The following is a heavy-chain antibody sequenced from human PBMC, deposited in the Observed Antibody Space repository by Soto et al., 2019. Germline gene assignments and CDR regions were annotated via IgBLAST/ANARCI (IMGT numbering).Heavy chain of an antibody. V-gene: IGHV1-18*01. D-gene: IGHD6-13*01. Sequence: GASVKVSCKASGYTFTSYGISWVRQAPGQGLEWMGWISAYNGNTNYAQKLQGRVTMTTDTSTSTAYMELRSLRSDDTAVYYCVLTIEQQLVPRQWNWFDPWGQGTLVTVSS. CDR3: VLTIEQQLVPRQWNWFDP. CDR1: GYTFTSYG. CDR2: ISAYNGNT. J-gene: IGHJ5*02.